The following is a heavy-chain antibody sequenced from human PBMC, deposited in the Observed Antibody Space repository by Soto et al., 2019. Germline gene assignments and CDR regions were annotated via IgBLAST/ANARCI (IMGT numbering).Heavy chain of an antibody. J-gene: IGHJ4*02. CDR2: IYWDDDK. CDR3: AHRPSYCSGGTCYSGFDY. D-gene: IGHD2-15*01. Sequence: QITLKESGPTLVKPTQTLTLTCTFSGFSLSTSGVGVGWIRQPPGKALEWLALIYWDDDKRYSPSLKSRLTITKDTSKNQVVLTMTNMDPVNTATYYCAHRPSYCSGGTCYSGFDYWGQGTLVTVSS. CDR1: GFSLSTSGVG. V-gene: IGHV2-5*02.